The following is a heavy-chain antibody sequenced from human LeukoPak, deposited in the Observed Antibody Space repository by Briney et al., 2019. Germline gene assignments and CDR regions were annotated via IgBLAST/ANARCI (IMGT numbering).Heavy chain of an antibody. D-gene: IGHD2-2*01. V-gene: IGHV4-30-2*01. CDR2: IYHSGST. J-gene: IGHJ5*02. CDR1: GGSISSGGYS. Sequence: TLSLTCAVSGGSISSGGYSWSWIRQPPGKGLEWIGYIYHSGSTYYNPSLKSRVTISVDRSKNQFSLKLSSVTAADTAVYYCARGSTSQGWFDPWGQGTLVTVSS. CDR3: ARGSTSQGWFDP.